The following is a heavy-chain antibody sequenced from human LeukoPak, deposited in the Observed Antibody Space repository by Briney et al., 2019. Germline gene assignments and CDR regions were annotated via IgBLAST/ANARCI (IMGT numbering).Heavy chain of an antibody. J-gene: IGHJ4*02. CDR3: ARRAYSAAYWKHFDY. D-gene: IGHD1-1*01. Sequence: SETLSLTCTVSGGSISSSSDYWGWIRQAPGNGLEWIGSIYYHENTYYNSSLKSRVTISVDTSKNQFSLKLNSVTAADTAVYFCARRAYSAAYWKHFDYWGQGTLVTVSP. V-gene: IGHV4-39*01. CDR2: IYYHENT. CDR1: GGSISSSSDY.